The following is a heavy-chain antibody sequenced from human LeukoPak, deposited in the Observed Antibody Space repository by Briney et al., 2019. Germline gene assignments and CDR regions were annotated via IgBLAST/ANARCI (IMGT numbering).Heavy chain of an antibody. CDR1: GYTFTSYG. V-gene: IGHV1-18*04. CDR3: ARVLSPYSSSFPPRHNWFDP. J-gene: IGHJ5*02. D-gene: IGHD6-13*01. CDR2: ISAYNGNT. Sequence: ASVKVSCKASGYTFTSYGISWVRQATGQGLEWMGWISAYNGNTNYAQKLQGRVTMTTDTSTSTAYMELRSLRSDDTAVYYCARVLSPYSSSFPPRHNWFDPWGQGTLVTVSS.